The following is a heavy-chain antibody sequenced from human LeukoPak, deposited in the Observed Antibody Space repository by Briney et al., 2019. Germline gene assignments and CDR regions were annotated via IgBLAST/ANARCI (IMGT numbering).Heavy chain of an antibody. J-gene: IGHJ4*02. CDR3: ARVTACSSTSCPVYFDY. D-gene: IGHD2-2*01. Sequence: GESLKISCKGSGYSFTTYWIGWVRQMPGKGLEWMGIIYPGDSDTRYSPSFQGQVTISADKSISTAYLQWSSLKASDTAMYYCARVTACSSTSCPVYFDYWGQGTLVTVSS. CDR1: GYSFTTYW. V-gene: IGHV5-51*01. CDR2: IYPGDSDT.